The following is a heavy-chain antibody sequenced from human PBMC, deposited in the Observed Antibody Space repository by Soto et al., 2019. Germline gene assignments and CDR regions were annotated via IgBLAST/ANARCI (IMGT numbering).Heavy chain of an antibody. CDR1: GGSVSSGSYY. J-gene: IGHJ5*02. Sequence: QVQLQESGPGLVKPSETLSLTCTVSGGSVSSGSYYWSWIRQPPGKGLEWIGYIYYRGSTNYNPSLEGRVTISVDTSKNQFSLKLSAVTAADTAVYYCARDRYSSSWYPYNWFDPWGQGTLVTVSS. V-gene: IGHV4-61*01. D-gene: IGHD6-13*01. CDR3: ARDRYSSSWYPYNWFDP. CDR2: IYYRGST.